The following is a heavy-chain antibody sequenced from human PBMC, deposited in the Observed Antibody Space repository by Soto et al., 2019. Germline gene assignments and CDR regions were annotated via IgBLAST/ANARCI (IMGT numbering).Heavy chain of an antibody. CDR2: IRSKANSYAT. CDR3: TRLGAVAGDYYYYGMDV. D-gene: IGHD6-19*01. V-gene: IGHV3-73*01. Sequence: GGSLRLSCAASGFTFSGSAMHWVRQASGKGLEWVGRIRSKANSYATAYAASVKGRFTISRDDSKNTAYLQMNSLKTEDTAVYYCTRLGAVAGDYYYYGMDVWGQGTTVTVSS. CDR1: GFTFSGSA. J-gene: IGHJ6*02.